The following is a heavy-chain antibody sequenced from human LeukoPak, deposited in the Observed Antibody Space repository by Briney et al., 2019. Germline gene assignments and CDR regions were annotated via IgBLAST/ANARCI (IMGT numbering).Heavy chain of an antibody. CDR2: ISGSGGST. CDR1: GFTFSSYA. J-gene: IGHJ3*02. V-gene: IGHV3-23*01. D-gene: IGHD1-14*01. CDR3: AQGVNRGTHAFDI. Sequence: GGSLRLSCAASGFTFSSYAMSWVRQAPGKGLEWVSAISGSGGSTYYADSVKGRFTISRDNSKNTLYLQMNSLRAEDTAVYYCAQGVNRGTHAFDIWGQGTMVTVSS.